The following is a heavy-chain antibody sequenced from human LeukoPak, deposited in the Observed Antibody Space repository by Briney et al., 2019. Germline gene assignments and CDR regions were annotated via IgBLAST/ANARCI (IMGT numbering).Heavy chain of an antibody. CDR2: ISYDGSNK. Sequence: GGSLRLSCAASGFTFSSYGMHWVRQAPGKGLEWVAVISYDGSNKYYADSVKGRFTISRENAKNSVYLQMDSLRAGDTAVYYCARESNDFLTGYYDYWGQGILVTVSS. J-gene: IGHJ4*02. CDR3: ARESNDFLTGYYDY. V-gene: IGHV3-30*03. CDR1: GFTFSSYG. D-gene: IGHD3-9*01.